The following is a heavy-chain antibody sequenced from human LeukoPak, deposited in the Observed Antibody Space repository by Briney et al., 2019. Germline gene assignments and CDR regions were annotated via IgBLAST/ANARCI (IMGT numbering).Heavy chain of an antibody. D-gene: IGHD1-1*01. J-gene: IGHJ4*02. Sequence: PSQTLSLTCAISGGSVSSNSATWNWIRQSPSRGLEWLGRTYYRSKWYNDYAVSVKSRMTINPDTSKNQFSLQLNSVTPDDTAVYYCARVVTTGTYYFDYWGQGTLVTVSS. CDR1: GGSVSSNSAT. CDR2: TYYRSKWYN. CDR3: ARVVTTGTYYFDY. V-gene: IGHV6-1*01.